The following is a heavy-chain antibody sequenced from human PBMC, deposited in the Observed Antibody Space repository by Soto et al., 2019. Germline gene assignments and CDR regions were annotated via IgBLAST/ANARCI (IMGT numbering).Heavy chain of an antibody. CDR1: GGALIDSD. V-gene: IGHV4-59*08. D-gene: IGHD3-16*01. CDR3: ARQGGGAYFGY. Sequence: TVSGGALIDSDCSWLRQPPGKGLEWIGYIYYSGTTNYNPSLKSRVTISVDTSKNQFSLKLSSVTAADSAVYYCARQGGGAYFGYWGQGALVTVS. J-gene: IGHJ4*02. CDR2: IYYSGTT.